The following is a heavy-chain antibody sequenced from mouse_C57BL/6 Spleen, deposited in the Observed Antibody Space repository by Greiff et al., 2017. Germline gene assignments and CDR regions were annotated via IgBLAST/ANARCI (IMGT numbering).Heavy chain of an antibody. Sequence: EVNVVESGGGLVKPGGSLKLSCAASGFTFSSYAMSWVRQTPEKRLEWVATISDGGSYTYYPDNVKARFTISRDNAKNNLYLQMSHLKSEDTAMYYCARDRGFNYYGSSYSYYAMDCWGQGTTLTVSS. CDR1: GFTFSSYA. CDR2: ISDGGSYT. V-gene: IGHV5-4*01. J-gene: IGHJ2*01. CDR3: ARDRGFNYYGSSYSYYAMDC. D-gene: IGHD1-1*01.